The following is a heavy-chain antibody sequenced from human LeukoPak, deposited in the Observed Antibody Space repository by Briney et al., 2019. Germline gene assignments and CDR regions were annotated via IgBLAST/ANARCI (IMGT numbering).Heavy chain of an antibody. V-gene: IGHV4-59*01. CDR2: IYHSGST. D-gene: IGHD6-19*01. J-gene: IGHJ1*01. Sequence: PSETLSLTCTVSGGSISSYYWSWIRQPPAKGLEWIGCIYHSGSTYYSPSLKSRVTISLDTSKNQFSLKLSSVTAADAAVYYCARHSSGWQREGIHFQHWGQGTLVTVSS. CDR3: ARHSSGWQREGIHFQH. CDR1: GGSISSYY.